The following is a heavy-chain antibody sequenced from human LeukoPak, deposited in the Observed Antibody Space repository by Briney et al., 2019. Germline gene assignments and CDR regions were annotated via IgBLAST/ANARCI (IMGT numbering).Heavy chain of an antibody. CDR1: GGSISSGGYY. D-gene: IGHD3-22*01. CDR3: ASGAGYYDSSGYPPAEYFQH. J-gene: IGHJ1*01. Sequence: SETLSLTCTVSGGSISSGGYYWSWIRQHPGKGLEWIGYIYYSGSTYYNPSLMSRVTISVDTSKNQFSLKLSSVTAADTAVYYCASGAGYYDSSGYPPAEYFQHWGQGTLVTVSS. V-gene: IGHV4-31*03. CDR2: IYYSGST.